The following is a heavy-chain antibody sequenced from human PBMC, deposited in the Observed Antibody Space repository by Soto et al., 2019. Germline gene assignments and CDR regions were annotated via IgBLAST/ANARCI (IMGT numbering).Heavy chain of an antibody. V-gene: IGHV3-23*01. CDR2: VGGSGTST. D-gene: IGHD3-3*01. Sequence: EVQLLESGGGLVQPGGSLRLSCAASGFTFSSYAMSWVRQAPGKGLEWVSAVGGSGTSTYYADSVKGRFTISRDNSKNTLYLEMNSLRAEDTAVYYCAKDFGRGYYFALFDYWGQGTLVTVSS. CDR3: AKDFGRGYYFALFDY. J-gene: IGHJ4*02. CDR1: GFTFSSYA.